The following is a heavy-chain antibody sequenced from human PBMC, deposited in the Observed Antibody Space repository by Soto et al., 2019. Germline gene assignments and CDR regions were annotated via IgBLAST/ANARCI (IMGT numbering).Heavy chain of an antibody. CDR1: GFTFSSHW. V-gene: IGHV3-7*03. CDR3: ARHYAYAFGI. J-gene: IGHJ3*02. CDR2: INQDGGEK. D-gene: IGHD4-17*01. Sequence: GGSLRLSCAASGFTFSSHWMTWVRQAPGKGLEWVANINQDGGEKYYVDSVKGRFTISRDNAKNSLYLQMNSLRAEDTAMYYCARHYAYAFGIWGQGTMVTVSS.